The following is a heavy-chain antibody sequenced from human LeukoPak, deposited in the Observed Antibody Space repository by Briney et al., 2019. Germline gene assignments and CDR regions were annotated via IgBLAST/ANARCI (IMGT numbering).Heavy chain of an antibody. J-gene: IGHJ5*01. CDR3: ARDNGGWFDF. V-gene: IGHV3-7*03. D-gene: IGHD3-10*01. CDR2: IKQGGREE. Sequence: HPGRSLRLSCVASKFIFSDYWMSWVRQAPGKGLEWVANIKQGGREEKYVDSVKGRVAISRDDAKSTLYLQMDSLSGDDTAVYYCARDNGGWFDFWGRGTLVTVSS. CDR1: KFIFSDYW.